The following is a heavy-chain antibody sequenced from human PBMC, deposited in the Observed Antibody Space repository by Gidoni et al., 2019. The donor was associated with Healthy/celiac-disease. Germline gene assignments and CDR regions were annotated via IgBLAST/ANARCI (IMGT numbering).Heavy chain of an antibody. CDR1: GFPFRSYS. CDR3: ASTGSMIVP. V-gene: IGHV3-48*01. D-gene: IGHD3-22*01. Sequence: EVQLVESGGVLVQPGGSLSLSCASSGFPFRSYSMTWVRQARGKGLAWVSYISSSSSTIYYADSVKCRFTISRDKAKNSLYLQMNSLRAGDTAVYYCASTGSMIVPWGQGTLVTVSS. CDR2: ISSSSSTI. J-gene: IGHJ4*02.